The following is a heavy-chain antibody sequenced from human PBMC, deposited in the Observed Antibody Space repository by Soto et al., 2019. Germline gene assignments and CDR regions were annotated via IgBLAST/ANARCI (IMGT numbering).Heavy chain of an antibody. V-gene: IGHV3-30-3*01. D-gene: IGHD1-26*01. CDR3: ARDIWWELWVDAFDL. CDR2: VSNAGTDK. J-gene: IGHJ3*01. CDR1: GINFSLFA. Sequence: QVQLVQSGGGVVQPGRSLRLSCAVSGINFSLFAMHWVRQAPGKGLEWVAAVSNAGTDKYYGDSVKGRFTISRDNPKNTLYLQMNNLRPEDTAVYYCARDIWWELWVDAFDLWGQGTMVTVSS.